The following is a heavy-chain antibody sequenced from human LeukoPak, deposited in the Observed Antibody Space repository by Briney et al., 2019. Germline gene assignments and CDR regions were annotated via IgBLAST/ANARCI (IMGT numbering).Heavy chain of an antibody. D-gene: IGHD3-16*02. CDR1: GGSISSGSYY. CDR3: ARGDYDYVWGSYRFRYYFDY. Sequence: PSETLSLTCTVSGGSISSGSYYWSWIRQHPGKGLEWIGYIYYSGSTYYNPSLKSRVAISVDTSKNQFSLKLSSVTAADTAAYYCARGDYDYVWGSYRFRYYFDYWGQGTLVTVSS. CDR2: IYYSGST. J-gene: IGHJ4*02. V-gene: IGHV4-31*03.